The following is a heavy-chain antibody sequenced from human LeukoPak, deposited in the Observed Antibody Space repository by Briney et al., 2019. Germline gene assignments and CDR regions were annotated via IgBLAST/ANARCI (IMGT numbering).Heavy chain of an antibody. D-gene: IGHD2-21*02. CDR1: GGTFSSYA. CDR2: IIPIFGTA. J-gene: IGHJ3*02. Sequence: SVKVSCKASGGTFSSYAISWVRQAPGQGLEWMGGIIPIFGTANYAQKFQGRVTITTDESTSTAYMELSSLRSEDTAVYYCASRAYCGGDCYWRGAFDIWGQGTMVTVSS. V-gene: IGHV1-69*05. CDR3: ASRAYCGGDCYWRGAFDI.